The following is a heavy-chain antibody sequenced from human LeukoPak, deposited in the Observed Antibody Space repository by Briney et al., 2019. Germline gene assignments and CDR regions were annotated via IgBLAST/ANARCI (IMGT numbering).Heavy chain of an antibody. J-gene: IGHJ4*02. CDR2: IYYSGST. Sequence: PSETLSLTCTVFGGSISSSSYYWGWIRQPPGKGLEWIGSIYYSGSTYYNPSLKSRVTISVDTSKNQFSLKLSSVTAADTAVYYCARQAIAAAGDYFDYWGQGTLVTVSS. CDR3: ARQAIAAAGDYFDY. D-gene: IGHD6-13*01. CDR1: GGSISSSSYY. V-gene: IGHV4-39*01.